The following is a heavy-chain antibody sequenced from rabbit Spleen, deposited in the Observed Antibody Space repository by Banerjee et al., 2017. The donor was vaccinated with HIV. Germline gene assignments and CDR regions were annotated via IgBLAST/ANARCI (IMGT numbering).Heavy chain of an antibody. CDR3: ARDTSSSFSSYGMDL. CDR1: GFSFSARYW. CDR2: IYGAKGST. Sequence: LEESGGGLVQPEGSLALTCTASGFSFSARYWICWVRQAPGKGLEWIGIIYGAKGSTDYASWAKGRFTISSDNAQSTVDLKMTSLTAADTATYFCARDTSSSFSSYGMDLWGPGTLVTVS. J-gene: IGHJ6*01. V-gene: IGHV1S45*01. D-gene: IGHD1-1*01.